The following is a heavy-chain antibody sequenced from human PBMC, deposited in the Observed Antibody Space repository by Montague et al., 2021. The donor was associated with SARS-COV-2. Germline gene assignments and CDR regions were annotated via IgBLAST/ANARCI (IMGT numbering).Heavy chain of an antibody. V-gene: IGHV2-70*11. CDR1: GFSLSTSGMC. Sequence: PALVKPTQTLTLTCTFSGFSLSTSGMCVSWIRQPPGKALEWLARIDWDDDKYYSTSLKTRLTISKDTSKNQVALTMTNMDPVDTATYYCARTPYYYDSSGYYYGAFDIWGQGRMVTVSS. CDR3: ARTPYYYDSSGYYYGAFDI. CDR2: IDWDDDK. J-gene: IGHJ3*02. D-gene: IGHD3-22*01.